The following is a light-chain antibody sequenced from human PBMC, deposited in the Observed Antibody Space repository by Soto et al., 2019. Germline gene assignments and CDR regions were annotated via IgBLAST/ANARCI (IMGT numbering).Light chain of an antibody. J-gene: IGKJ1*01. V-gene: IGKV1-5*03. CDR1: QRISSW. CDR2: KAS. Sequence: DIQMTQSPSTLSASVGDRVTITCRASQRISSWLAWYQQKPGKAPKLLIYKASSLESGVPSRFSGSGSGTEFTLTISSLQTDDFATYYCQQYNSYSRTFGQGTKVEIK. CDR3: QQYNSYSRT.